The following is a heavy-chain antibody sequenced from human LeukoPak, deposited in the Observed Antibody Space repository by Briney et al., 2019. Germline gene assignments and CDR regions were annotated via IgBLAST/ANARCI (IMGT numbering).Heavy chain of an antibody. V-gene: IGHV3-23*01. J-gene: IGHJ5*02. Sequence: TGGSLRLSCAASGFTFSSYAMSWVRQAPGKGLEWVSAISGSGGSTYYADSVKGRFTISRDNSKNTLYLQMNSLRAEDTAVYYCAKDRGGYRSSTSCYTGIGWFDPWGQGTLVTVAS. D-gene: IGHD2-2*02. CDR3: AKDRGGYRSSTSCYTGIGWFDP. CDR2: ISGSGGST. CDR1: GFTFSSYA.